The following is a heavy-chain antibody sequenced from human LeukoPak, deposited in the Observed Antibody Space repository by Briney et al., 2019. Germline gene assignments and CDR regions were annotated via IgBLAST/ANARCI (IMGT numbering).Heavy chain of an antibody. Sequence: ASVTVSFKASGYTFTSYDINWVRQATGQGREWMGWMSPNSGNTGYAQKFQGRVTMTRNTSISTAYMELSSLRSEDTAVYYCARVPLPSGYSGFDPWGQGTLVTVSS. V-gene: IGHV1-8*01. D-gene: IGHD6-13*01. CDR3: ARVPLPSGYSGFDP. CDR2: MSPNSGNT. J-gene: IGHJ5*02. CDR1: GYTFTSYD.